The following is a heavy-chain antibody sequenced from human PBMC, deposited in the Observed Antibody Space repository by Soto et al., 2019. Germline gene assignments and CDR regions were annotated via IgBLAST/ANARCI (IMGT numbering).Heavy chain of an antibody. CDR3: ARTPTYNWVDP. V-gene: IGHV4-31*03. Sequence: QVQLQESGPGLVKPSQTLSLTCTVSGGSISSGSYYWTWIRQHPGKGLEWIGYIDYSGSTYYNPSLTSXXTXSGXTAKNQFSLKLNSVTAADTAVYYCARTPTYNWVDPWGQGTLVTVSS. CDR1: GGSISSGSYY. J-gene: IGHJ5*02. CDR2: IDYSGST. D-gene: IGHD2-15*01.